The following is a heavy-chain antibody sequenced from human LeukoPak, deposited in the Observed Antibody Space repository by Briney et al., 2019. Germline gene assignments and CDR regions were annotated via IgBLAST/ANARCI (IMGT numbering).Heavy chain of an antibody. CDR3: ARDYNYYDRSDYYDYFDY. Sequence: GGSLRLSCAASGFTFSSYGMHWVRQAPGKGLEWVAVIWDDGSNKYYADSVKGRFTISRDQSKNTLYLQMNSLTAEDTAVYYCARDYNYYDRSDYYDYFDYWGQGTLVTVAS. CDR1: GFTFSSYG. D-gene: IGHD3-22*01. V-gene: IGHV3-33*01. CDR2: IWDDGSNK. J-gene: IGHJ4*02.